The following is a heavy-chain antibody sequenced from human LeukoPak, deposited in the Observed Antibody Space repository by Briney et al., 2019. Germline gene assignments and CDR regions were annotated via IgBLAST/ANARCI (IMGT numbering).Heavy chain of an antibody. D-gene: IGHD1-26*01. V-gene: IGHV3-30-3*01. CDR2: MSYDGNNN. Sequence: GGSLRLSCAASGFTFSVYAMHWVRQAPGKGLEWVAIMSYDGNNNYYADSVMGRFSISRDNAKNSLYLQMNSLRAEDTAVYYCVWVVEVLFDAFDIWGQGTMVTVSS. CDR1: GFTFSVYA. CDR3: VWVVEVLFDAFDI. J-gene: IGHJ3*02.